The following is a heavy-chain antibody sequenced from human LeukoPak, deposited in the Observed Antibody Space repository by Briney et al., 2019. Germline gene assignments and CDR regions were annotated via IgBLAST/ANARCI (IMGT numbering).Heavy chain of an antibody. CDR3: ARGPYYYDSSGYFYDY. CDR1: GFTFSSYS. V-gene: IGHV3-21*01. Sequence: SGGSLRLSRAASGFTFSSYSMNWVRQAPGKGLEWVSSISSSSSYIYYADSVKGRFTISRDNAKNSLYLQMNSLRAEDTAVYYCARGPYYYDSSGYFYDYWGQGTLVTVSS. J-gene: IGHJ4*02. D-gene: IGHD3-22*01. CDR2: ISSSSSYI.